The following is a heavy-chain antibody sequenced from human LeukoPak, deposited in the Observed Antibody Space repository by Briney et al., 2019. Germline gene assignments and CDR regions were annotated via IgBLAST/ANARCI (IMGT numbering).Heavy chain of an antibody. D-gene: IGHD6-13*01. CDR1: GGSISSSSYY. Sequence: SETLSLTCTVSGGSISSSSYYWGWIRQPPGKGLEWIGSIYYSGSTHYNPSLKSRVTISVDTSKNQFSLKLSAVTAADTAVYYCARRPYSSSWDWGQGTLVTVSS. J-gene: IGHJ4*02. CDR2: IYYSGST. V-gene: IGHV4-39*01. CDR3: ARRPYSSSWD.